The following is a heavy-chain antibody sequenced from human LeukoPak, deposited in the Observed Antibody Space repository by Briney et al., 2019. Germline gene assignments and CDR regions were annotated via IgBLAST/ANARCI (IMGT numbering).Heavy chain of an antibody. J-gene: IGHJ4*02. CDR3: ARRRSYSGVGY. Sequence: GSLRLSCAASGFTFSSYSMNWVRQAPGKGLEWIGSIYYSGSTYYNSSLKSRVTISVDTSKNQFSLKLSSVTAADTAVYYCARRRSYSGVGYWGQGTLVTVSS. CDR2: IYYSGST. CDR1: GFTFSSYSMN. D-gene: IGHD1-26*01. V-gene: IGHV4-39*01.